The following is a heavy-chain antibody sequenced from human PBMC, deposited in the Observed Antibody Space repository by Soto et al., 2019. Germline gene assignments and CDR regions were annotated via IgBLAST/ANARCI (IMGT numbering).Heavy chain of an antibody. J-gene: IGHJ4*02. V-gene: IGHV3-74*01. CDR2: INSDGSST. D-gene: IGHD3-9*01. CDR1: GFTFSSYW. CDR3: ARADFDWLPDY. Sequence: GGSLRLSCAASGFTFSSYWMHWVRQAPGKGLVWVSRINSDGSSTSYADSVKGRFTISRDNAKNTLYLQMNSLRAEDTAVYYCARADFDWLPDYWGQGTLVTVSS.